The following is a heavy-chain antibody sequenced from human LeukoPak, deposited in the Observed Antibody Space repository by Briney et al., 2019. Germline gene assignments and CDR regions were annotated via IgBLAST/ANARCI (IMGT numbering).Heavy chain of an antibody. CDR1: GGTFSSYA. CDR3: ARGNYDSSGPSDAFDV. V-gene: IGHV1-69*04. J-gene: IGHJ3*01. CDR2: IIPILGIA. D-gene: IGHD3-22*01. Sequence: SVKVSCKASGGTFSSYAISWVRQAPGQGLEWMGRIIPILGIANYAQKFQGRVTITADKSTSTAYMELSSLRSEDTAVYYCARGNYDSSGPSDAFDVWGQGTMVTVSS.